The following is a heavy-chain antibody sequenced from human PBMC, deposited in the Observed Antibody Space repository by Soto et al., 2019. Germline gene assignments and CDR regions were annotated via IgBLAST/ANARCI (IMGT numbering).Heavy chain of an antibody. J-gene: IGHJ4*02. CDR3: ARALYCDAIDY. D-gene: IGHD2-8*02. CDR2: INPILGIA. CDR1: GGTFSSYT. Sequence: QVQLVQSGAEVKKPGSSVKVSCKASGGTFSSYTISWVRQAPGQGLEWMGRINPILGIANYAQKFQGRVTITADKSTSTAYMELSSLRSEDTAVYYCARALYCDAIDYWGQGTLGTVSS. V-gene: IGHV1-69*02.